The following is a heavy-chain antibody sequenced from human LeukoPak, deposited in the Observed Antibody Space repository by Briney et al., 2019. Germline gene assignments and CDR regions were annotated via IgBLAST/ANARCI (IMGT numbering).Heavy chain of an antibody. J-gene: IGHJ5*02. CDR3: ARDQGHCSGGSCLNWFDP. CDR2: IYHSGST. CDR1: GGSISSGGYS. Sequence: PSRTLSLTCAVSGGSISSGGYSWSWIRQPPGKGLEWIGYIYHSGSTYYNPSLKSRVTISVDRSKNQFSLKLSSVTAADTAVYYCARDQGHCSGGSCLNWFDPWGQGTLVTVSS. V-gene: IGHV4-30-2*01. D-gene: IGHD2-15*01.